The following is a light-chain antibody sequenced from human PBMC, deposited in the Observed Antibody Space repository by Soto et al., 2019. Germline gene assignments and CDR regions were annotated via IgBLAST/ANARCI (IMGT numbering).Light chain of an antibody. CDR1: QNIAPY. J-gene: IGKJ4*01. Sequence: DIQMTQSPSSLSASVGDRVTITCRASQNIAPYLNWYQQTQGKAPKLLTYTASTLQSGVPSRFSGSGSGTDFTLTISSLQPEDFATFYCQQSYNTPLTFGGGTKVEI. CDR2: TAS. V-gene: IGKV1-39*01. CDR3: QQSYNTPLT.